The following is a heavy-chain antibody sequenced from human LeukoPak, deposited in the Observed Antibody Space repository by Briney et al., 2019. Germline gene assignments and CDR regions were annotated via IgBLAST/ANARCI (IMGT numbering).Heavy chain of an antibody. V-gene: IGHV3-21*01. CDR3: ARDRGGATSDY. CDR2: ISSSSSYI. CDR1: GFTFSSYS. Sequence: GGSLRLSCAASGFTFSSYSMSWVRQAPGKGLEWVSSISSSSSYIYYADSVKGRFTISRDNAKNSLYLQMNSLRAEDTAVYYCARDRGGATSDYWGQGTLVTVSS. D-gene: IGHD1-26*01. J-gene: IGHJ4*02.